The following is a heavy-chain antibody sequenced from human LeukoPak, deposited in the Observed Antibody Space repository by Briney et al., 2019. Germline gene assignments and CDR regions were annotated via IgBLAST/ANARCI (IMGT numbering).Heavy chain of an antibody. CDR3: ARVDNDAFDI. D-gene: IGHD2-2*03. Sequence: EPGGSLRLSCAASGFTFSRYWMSWVRQAPGKGLEWVADIKEDGSAKYDVDSVKGRFTISRDNSKNSLYLQMNSLRADDTAVYYCARVDNDAFDIWGQGTMVTVSS. J-gene: IGHJ3*02. V-gene: IGHV3-7*04. CDR2: IKEDGSAK. CDR1: GFTFSRYW.